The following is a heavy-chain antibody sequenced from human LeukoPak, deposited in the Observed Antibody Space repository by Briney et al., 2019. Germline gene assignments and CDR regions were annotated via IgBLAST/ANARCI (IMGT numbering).Heavy chain of an antibody. V-gene: IGHV5-51*01. Sequence: GESLKTSCKGSGYSFSSHWIAWVRQMPGKGLEWMGMIYPGDSDTRYSPSFRGQVTISGDKSISTAYLQWSSLKASDTAMYYCARQRERGYSYVDWGQGTLVTVSS. CDR1: GYSFSSHW. CDR3: ARQRERGYSYVD. J-gene: IGHJ4*02. D-gene: IGHD5-18*01. CDR2: IYPGDSDT.